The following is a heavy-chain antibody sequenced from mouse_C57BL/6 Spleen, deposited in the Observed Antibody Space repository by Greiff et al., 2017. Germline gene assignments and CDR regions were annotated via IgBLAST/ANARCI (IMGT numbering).Heavy chain of an antibody. V-gene: IGHV1-18*01. CDR2: ITPNNGGT. D-gene: IGHD3-3*01. CDR1: GYTFTDYN. Sequence: VQLQQSGPELVKPGASVKIPCKASGYTFTDYNMDWVKQSHGKSLEWIGDITPNNGGTIYNQKFKGKATLTVDKSSSTAYMELRSLTSEDTAVYYCARQERGPYWYFDVWGTGTTVTVSS. J-gene: IGHJ1*03. CDR3: ARQERGPYWYFDV.